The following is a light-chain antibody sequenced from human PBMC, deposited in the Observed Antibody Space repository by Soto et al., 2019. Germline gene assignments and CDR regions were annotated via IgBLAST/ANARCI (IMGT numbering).Light chain of an antibody. Sequence: EIEMTQSPATLSVSPGDRATISCRASQSVSGNLAWYQQKPGQDPRLLIYGASTRSTGIPARFSGSGSGTEFTPTISSLQSEDFAVYYCQQYNNWPPITFGQGTRLEIK. V-gene: IGKV3-15*01. CDR2: GAS. CDR3: QQYNNWPPIT. J-gene: IGKJ5*01. CDR1: QSVSGN.